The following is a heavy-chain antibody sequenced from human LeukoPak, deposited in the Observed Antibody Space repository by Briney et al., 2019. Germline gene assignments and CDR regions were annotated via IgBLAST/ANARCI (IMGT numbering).Heavy chain of an antibody. V-gene: IGHV4-31*03. D-gene: IGHD3-10*01. Sequence: SRTLSLTCTVSGGSISSGGYYWSWIRQHPGKGLEWIGYIYYSGSTYYNPSLKSRVTISVDTSKNQFSLKLSSVTAADTAVYYCARDGSGSYSGTGWFDPWGQGTLVTVSS. CDR1: GGSISSGGYY. CDR2: IYYSGST. J-gene: IGHJ5*02. CDR3: ARDGSGSYSGTGWFDP.